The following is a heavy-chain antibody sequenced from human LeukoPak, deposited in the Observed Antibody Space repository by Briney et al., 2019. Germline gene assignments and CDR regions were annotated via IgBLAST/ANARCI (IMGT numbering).Heavy chain of an antibody. D-gene: IGHD3-3*01. V-gene: IGHV1-18*01. CDR1: GYTFTSYG. J-gene: IGHJ4*02. CDR2: ISAYNGNT. Sequence: ASVKVSCKASGYTFTSYGISWVRQAPGQGLEWMGWISAYNGNTNYAQKLQGRVTMTTDTSTSTAYMELRSLRSDDTAVYYCARDLFSDLEWPTAGDYWGQGTLVTVSS. CDR3: ARDLFSDLEWPTAGDY.